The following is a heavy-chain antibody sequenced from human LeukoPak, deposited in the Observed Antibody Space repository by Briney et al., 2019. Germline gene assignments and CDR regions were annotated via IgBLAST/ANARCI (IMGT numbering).Heavy chain of an antibody. CDR1: GGTLSSYA. J-gene: IGHJ4*02. CDR3: ARENSKGIAVAGGGGIDY. Sequence: SVKVSCKAAGGTLSSYAISWVRQAPGQGLKWIAGIIPIFGTANYAQKFQGRVTITADESTSTAYMELSSLRSEDTAVYYCARENSKGIAVAGGGGIDYWGQGTLVTVSS. V-gene: IGHV1-69*01. CDR2: IIPIFGTA. D-gene: IGHD6-19*01.